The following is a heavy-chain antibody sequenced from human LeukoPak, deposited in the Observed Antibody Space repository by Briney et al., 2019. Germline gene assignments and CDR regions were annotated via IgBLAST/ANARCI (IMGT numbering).Heavy chain of an antibody. V-gene: IGHV4-34*01. CDR3: ARGLTGEYYFDY. D-gene: IGHD7-27*01. J-gene: IGHJ4*02. CDR2: INHSGST. CDR1: GVSFTGYY. Sequence: SETLSLTCAVYGVSFTGYYCSWVCQPPRKGLEWIGEINHSGSTNYNPSLTSRVTISVDTSTNQCSLKLSSVTAADTAVYYCARGLTGEYYFDYWGQGTLVTVSS.